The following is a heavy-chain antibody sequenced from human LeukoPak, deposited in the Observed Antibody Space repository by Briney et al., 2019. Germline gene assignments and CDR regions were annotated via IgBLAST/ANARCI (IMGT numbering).Heavy chain of an antibody. CDR1: GFTFSSYA. CDR3: ARDWYNSLNYFDY. V-gene: IGHV3-23*01. J-gene: IGHJ4*02. D-gene: IGHD1-1*01. CDR2: ISGSGGST. Sequence: GGSLRLSCAASGFTFSSYAMSWVRQAPGKGLEWVSAISGSGGSTYYADSVKGRFTISRDNSNSTLYLQMNSLRVDDTAVYYCARDWYNSLNYFDYWGQGSLVTVSS.